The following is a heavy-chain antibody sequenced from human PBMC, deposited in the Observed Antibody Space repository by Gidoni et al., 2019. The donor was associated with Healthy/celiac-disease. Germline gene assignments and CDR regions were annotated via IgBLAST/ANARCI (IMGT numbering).Heavy chain of an antibody. CDR1: GFTFSSYS. CDR2: ISSSSSYR. D-gene: IGHD2-8*01. J-gene: IGHJ4*02. CDR3: ARDSVDGYFDY. V-gene: IGHV3-21*01. Sequence: EVQLVESGGGLVKPGGSLRLSCAASGFTFSSYSMNWVRQAPGKGLEWVSSISSSSSYRYYADSVKGRFTISRDNAKNSLYLQMNSLRAEDTAVYYCARDSVDGYFDYWGQGTLVTVSS.